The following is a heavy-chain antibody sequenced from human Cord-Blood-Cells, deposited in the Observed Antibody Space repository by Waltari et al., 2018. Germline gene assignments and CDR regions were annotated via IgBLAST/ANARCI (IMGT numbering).Heavy chain of an antibody. CDR2: IYSGGST. CDR1: GFTVSSNY. J-gene: IGHJ2*01. V-gene: IGHV3-53*01. CDR3: ARGQQWLVEGWYFDL. Sequence: EVQLVESGGGLIQPGGSLRLSCAASGFTVSSNYMSWLRQAPGKGLEWVPIIYSGGSTYYAESVKGRFTISRDKSKNTLYLQMNRLRAEDTAVYYCARGQQWLVEGWYFDLWGRGTLVTDSS. D-gene: IGHD6-19*01.